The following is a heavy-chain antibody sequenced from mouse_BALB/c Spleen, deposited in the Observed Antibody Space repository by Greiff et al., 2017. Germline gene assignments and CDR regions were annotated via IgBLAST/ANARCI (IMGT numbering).Heavy chain of an antibody. V-gene: IGHV5-17*02. CDR2: ISSGSSTI. CDR3: ARSGFITTATGVLDDYAMDY. Sequence: EVQVVESGGGLVQPGGSRKLSCAASGFTFSSFGMHWVRQAPEKGLEWVAYISSGSSTIYYADTVKGRFTISSDNPKNTLFLQMTSLRSEATAMYYCARSGFITTATGVLDDYAMDYWGQGTSVTVSS. CDR1: GFTFSSFG. J-gene: IGHJ4*01. D-gene: IGHD1-2*01.